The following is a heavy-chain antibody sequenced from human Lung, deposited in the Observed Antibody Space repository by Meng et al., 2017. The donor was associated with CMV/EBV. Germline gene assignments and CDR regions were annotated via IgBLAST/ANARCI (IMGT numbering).Heavy chain of an antibody. CDR2: IRSKAYGGTT. CDR1: GFTFGDYA. V-gene: IGHV3-49*04. J-gene: IGHJ5*02. D-gene: IGHD6-19*01. CDR3: TRYSSGWSLADP. Sequence: SXTASGFTFGDYAMSWVRQAPGKGLEWVGFIRSKAYGGTTEYAASVKGRFTISRDDSKSIAYLQMNSLKTEDTAVYYCTRYSSGWSLADPWGQGIXVTVSS.